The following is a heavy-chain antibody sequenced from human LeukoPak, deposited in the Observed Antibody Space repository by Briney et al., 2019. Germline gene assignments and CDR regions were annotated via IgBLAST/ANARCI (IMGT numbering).Heavy chain of an antibody. V-gene: IGHV1-69*13. D-gene: IGHD1-26*01. CDR2: IIPTFGTA. CDR3: ARVKDRFSGSYYVGSGFDI. J-gene: IGHJ3*02. CDR1: GGTFSTYA. Sequence: GASVKVSCKASGGTFSTYAISWVRQAPGQGLEWMGGIIPTFGTAKYAQKFQGRVTITADESTSTAYMELSSLRSEDTAVYYCARVKDRFSGSYYVGSGFDIWGQGTTVTVSS.